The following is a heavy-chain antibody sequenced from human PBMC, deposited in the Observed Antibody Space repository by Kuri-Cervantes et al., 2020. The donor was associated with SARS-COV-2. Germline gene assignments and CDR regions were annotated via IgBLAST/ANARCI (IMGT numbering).Heavy chain of an antibody. Sequence: GESLKISCAASGFTFSSYSMNWVRQAPGKGLEWVSSISSSSSYIYYADSVKGRFTISRDNAKNSLFLQMNSLRDEDTAVYHCARDNSVVLPGTLAWGPKPPRSFYYGMGVWGQGTAVTVSS. CDR1: GFTFSSYS. J-gene: IGHJ6*02. CDR2: ISSSSSYI. CDR3: ARDNSVVLPGTLAWGPKPPRSFYYGMGV. D-gene: IGHD2-2*01. V-gene: IGHV3-21*01.